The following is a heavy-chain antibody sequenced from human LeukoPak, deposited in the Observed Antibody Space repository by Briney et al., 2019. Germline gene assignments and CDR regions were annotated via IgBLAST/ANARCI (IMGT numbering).Heavy chain of an antibody. CDR3: TRDVGEAVSGTGSLFDY. V-gene: IGHV1-18*01. J-gene: IGHJ4*02. CDR2: ISAYNGNT. Sequence: ASVKVSCKTSGYTFTNYGISWVRQAPGQGLEWMGWISAYNGNTDYAQKLQGRVTMTTDTSTSTAYMELRSLRSDDTAVFYCTRDVGEAVSGTGSLFDYWGQGTLVTVSS. D-gene: IGHD6-19*01. CDR1: GYTFTNYG.